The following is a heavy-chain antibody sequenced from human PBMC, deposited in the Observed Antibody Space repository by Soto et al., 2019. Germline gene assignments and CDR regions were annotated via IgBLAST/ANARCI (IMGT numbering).Heavy chain of an antibody. D-gene: IGHD6-13*01. V-gene: IGHV3-53*01. CDR2: IYIGGTT. Sequence: PGGSLRLSCAASVFTVSAYYMIWVRQAPGKGLEWVSVIYIGGTTHYADSFQGRFTISRDSSKNTLYPHINSLIAEYTAVYYCATPRATAYSTLPFDIWGQGTLVTFSS. CDR3: ATPRATAYSTLPFDI. CDR1: VFTVSAYY. J-gene: IGHJ3*02.